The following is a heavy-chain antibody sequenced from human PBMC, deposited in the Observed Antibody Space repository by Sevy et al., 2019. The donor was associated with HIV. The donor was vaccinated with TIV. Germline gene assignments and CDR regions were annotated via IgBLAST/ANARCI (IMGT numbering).Heavy chain of an antibody. V-gene: IGHV4-39*01. CDR3: ATPRASGWSEGIGGYFDL. CDR2: LYSTGST. Sequence: SETLSLTCTVSGGSISSSSYYWGWIRQPPGKGLEWIGSLYSTGSTSYNPSLRSRATVSADTSKNQFSLKLDSVNAADTAVYYCATPRASGWSEGIGGYFDLWGRGTLVTVSS. CDR1: GGSISSSSYY. D-gene: IGHD6-19*01. J-gene: IGHJ2*01.